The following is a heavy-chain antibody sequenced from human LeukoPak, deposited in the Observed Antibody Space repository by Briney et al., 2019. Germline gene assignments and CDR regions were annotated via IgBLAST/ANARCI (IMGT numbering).Heavy chain of an antibody. V-gene: IGHV3-9*01. D-gene: IGHD6-13*01. CDR1: GFTFDDYA. Sequence: GGSLRLSCAASGFTFDDYAMHWVRQAPGKGLEWVSGISWNSGSIGYADSVKGRFTISGDNAKNSLYLQMTSLRAEDTALYYCAKLAGPRSSSRWYGADYFDHWGQGTLVTVSS. CDR2: ISWNSGSI. CDR3: AKLAGPRSSSRWYGADYFDH. J-gene: IGHJ4*02.